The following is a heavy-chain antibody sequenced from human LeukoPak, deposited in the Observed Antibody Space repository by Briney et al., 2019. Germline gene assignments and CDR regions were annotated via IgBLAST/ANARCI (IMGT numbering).Heavy chain of an antibody. CDR1: GFTFSSYA. CDR2: ISYDGSNK. J-gene: IGHJ4*02. Sequence: PGGSLRLSCAASGFTFSSYAMHWVRQAPGKGLEWVAVISYDGSNKYYAASVKGRFTISRDNSKNTLYLQMNSLRAEDTAVYYCARPGDSSWYKGYYFDYWGQGTLVTVSS. CDR3: ARPGDSSWYKGYYFDY. V-gene: IGHV3-30-3*01. D-gene: IGHD6-13*01.